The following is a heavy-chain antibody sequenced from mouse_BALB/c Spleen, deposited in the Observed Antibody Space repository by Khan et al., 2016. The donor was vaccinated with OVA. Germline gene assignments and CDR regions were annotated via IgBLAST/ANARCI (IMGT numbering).Heavy chain of an antibody. CDR1: GYTFINYW. D-gene: IGHD1-1*01. CDR3: ARSGLRWDFDY. J-gene: IGHJ2*01. CDR2: INPSTGYT. Sequence: QVQLKESGAELAKPGASVKMSCKASGYTFINYWILWIKQRPGQGLEWIGYINPSTGYTEYNQNFKDKATLTADKSSSTAYMQLSSLASEDSTVDYCARSGLRWDFDYWGQGTTLTVSS. V-gene: IGHV1-7*01.